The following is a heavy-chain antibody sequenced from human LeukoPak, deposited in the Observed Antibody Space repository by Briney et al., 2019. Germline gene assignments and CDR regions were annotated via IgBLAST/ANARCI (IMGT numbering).Heavy chain of an antibody. Sequence: SETLSLTCTVSGGSVSSGSYYWSWIRQPPGKGLEWLGYIYYSGSTNYNPSLKSRVTISVDMSKNQFSLKLSSVTAADTAVYYCARAGGSGWYIYFQHWGQGTLVTVSS. V-gene: IGHV4-61*01. CDR3: ARAGGSGWYIYFQH. D-gene: IGHD6-19*01. CDR1: GGSVSSGSYY. J-gene: IGHJ1*01. CDR2: IYYSGST.